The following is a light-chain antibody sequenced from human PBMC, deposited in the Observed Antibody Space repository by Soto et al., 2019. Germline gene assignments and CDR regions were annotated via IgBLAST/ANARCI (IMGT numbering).Light chain of an antibody. CDR1: SNDIGGYNY. CDR2: KVS. V-gene: IGLV2-14*01. CDR3: SSFRSGGTRVL. J-gene: IGLJ2*01. Sequence: QSALTQPASVSGSPGQSITIPCTGSSNDIGGYNYVSWYQQHPGRAPKLVIYKVSDRPSGVSTRFSASKSGNTASLTISGLQAEDEADYYCSSFRSGGTRVLFGGGTKVTVL.